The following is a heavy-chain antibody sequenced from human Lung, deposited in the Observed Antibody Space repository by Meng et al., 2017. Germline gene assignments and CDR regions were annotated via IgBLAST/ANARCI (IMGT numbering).Heavy chain of an antibody. CDR2: IDPKNGDT. D-gene: IGHD6-13*01. V-gene: IGHV1-2*06. CDR3: AGDEDISAAGKLFGDY. Sequence: GESLKISCKPSGYNFPDYYIHWVRQAPGQGLEWMGRIDPKNGDTHYAQKFQGRVTMTGDTSISTDYMDPSGLRSDDTAVYCCAGDEDISAAGKLFGDYWGQGTLVTVSS. J-gene: IGHJ4*02. CDR1: GYNFPDYY.